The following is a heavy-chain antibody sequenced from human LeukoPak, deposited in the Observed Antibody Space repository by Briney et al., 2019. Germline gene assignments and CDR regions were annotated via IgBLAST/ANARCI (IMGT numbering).Heavy chain of an antibody. CDR3: ARDRKGNYYYGMDV. J-gene: IGHJ6*02. CDR2: ISYDGSNK. CDR1: GFNFSSYA. Sequence: PGGSLRLSCAASGFNFSSYAMHWVRQAPGKGLEWVAVISYDGSNKYYADSVKGRFTISRDNSKNTLYLQMNSLRAEDTAVYYCARDRKGNYYYGMDVWGQGTTVTVSS. V-gene: IGHV3-30*04. D-gene: IGHD1-14*01.